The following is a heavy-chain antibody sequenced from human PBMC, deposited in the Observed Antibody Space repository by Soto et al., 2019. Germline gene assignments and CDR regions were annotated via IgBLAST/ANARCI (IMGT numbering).Heavy chain of an antibody. CDR1: GFTFSSYG. Sequence: GGSLRLSCAASGFTFSSYGMHWVRQAPGKGLEWVAVIWYDGSNKYYADSVKGRFTISRDNSKNTLYLQMNSLRAEDTAVYYCARVNTVTTWGYYYYYYGMDVWGQGTTVTVSS. D-gene: IGHD4-17*01. J-gene: IGHJ6*02. CDR2: IWYDGSNK. V-gene: IGHV3-33*01. CDR3: ARVNTVTTWGYYYYYYGMDV.